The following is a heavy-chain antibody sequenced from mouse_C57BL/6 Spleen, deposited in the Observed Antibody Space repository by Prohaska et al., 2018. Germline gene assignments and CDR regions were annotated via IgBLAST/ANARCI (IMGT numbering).Heavy chain of an antibody. CDR2: IRLKSYKYAT. Sequence: EVKLEESGGGLVQPGGSMKLSCVASGFTFSNYWMNWVRQSPEKGLEWVAQIRLKSYKYATYYAESVKGRFTIAIDDSKSSVYLQMNNLRAEDTGIYYCTAPAGSSDYWGQGTTLTVSS. D-gene: IGHD1-3*01. V-gene: IGHV6-3*01. J-gene: IGHJ2*01. CDR3: TAPAGSSDY. CDR1: GFTFSNYW.